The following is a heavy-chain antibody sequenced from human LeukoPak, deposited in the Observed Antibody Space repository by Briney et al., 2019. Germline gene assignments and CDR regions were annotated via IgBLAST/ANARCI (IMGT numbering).Heavy chain of an antibody. J-gene: IGHJ6*02. CDR3: ARDPTPRYCSGGSCYTHYGMDV. CDR2: ISSSSSYI. Sequence: PGGSLRLSCAASGFTFSSYTMNWVRQAPGKGLEWVSSISSSSSYIYYANSVKGRLTISRDNAENSLYLQMNSLRAEDTAVYYCARDPTPRYCSGGSCYTHYGMDVWGQGTTVNVSS. CDR1: GFTFSSYT. V-gene: IGHV3-21*01. D-gene: IGHD2-15*01.